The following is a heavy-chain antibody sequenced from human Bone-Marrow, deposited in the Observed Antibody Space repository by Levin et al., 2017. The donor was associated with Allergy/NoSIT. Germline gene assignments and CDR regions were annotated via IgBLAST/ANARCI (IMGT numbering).Heavy chain of an antibody. J-gene: IGHJ4*02. Sequence: AGGSLRLSCAASGFTFSRYWMSWVRQAPGKGLEWVANIKQDGSEKYYVDSVKGRFTISRDNAKNSLYLQMNSLRAEDTAVYYCARYDYGGNYVYWGQGTLVTVSS. CDR3: ARYDYGGNYVY. CDR1: GFTFSRYW. D-gene: IGHD4-23*01. V-gene: IGHV3-7*02. CDR2: IKQDGSEK.